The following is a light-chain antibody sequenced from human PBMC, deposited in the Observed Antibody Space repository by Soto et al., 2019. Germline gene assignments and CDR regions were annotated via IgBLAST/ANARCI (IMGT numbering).Light chain of an antibody. CDR1: TSDIGGYNY. CDR3: SSDISSSAPYV. V-gene: IGLV2-14*01. J-gene: IGLJ1*01. Sequence: QSVLTQPASVSGSPGHSITLSCTGTTSDIGGYNYVSWYQQHPGKAPKLMIYDVTRRPSGVSNRFSGSKSGNTASLTISGLQAEDEADYYCSSDISSSAPYVFGTGTKLTVL. CDR2: DVT.